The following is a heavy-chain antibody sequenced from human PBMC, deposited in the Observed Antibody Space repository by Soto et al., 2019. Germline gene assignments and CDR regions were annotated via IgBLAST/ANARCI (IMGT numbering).Heavy chain of an antibody. D-gene: IGHD5-12*01. CDR3: ARERMATIRRVAYYYGMDV. V-gene: IGHV3-66*01. J-gene: IGHJ6*02. CDR1: GFTVSSNY. CDR2: IYSGGST. Sequence: GGFLRLSCAASGFTVSSNYMSWVRQAPGKGLEWVSVIYSGGSTYYADSVKGRFTISRDNSKNTLYLQMNSLRAEDTAVYYCARERMATIRRVAYYYGMDVWGQGTTVTVSS.